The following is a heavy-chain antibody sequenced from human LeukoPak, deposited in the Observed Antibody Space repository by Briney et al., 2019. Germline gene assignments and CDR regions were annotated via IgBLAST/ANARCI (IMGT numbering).Heavy chain of an antibody. D-gene: IGHD3-3*01. CDR1: RFTFSSYA. V-gene: IGHV3-23*01. CDR3: AKVRDFWPYMDV. CDR2: ISGSGGST. Sequence: GGSLRLSCAASRFTFSSYAMSWVRQAPGKGLEWVSAISGSGGSTYYADSVKGRFTISRDNSKNTLYLQMNSLRAEDTAVYYCAKVRDFWPYMDVWGKGTTVTVSS. J-gene: IGHJ6*03.